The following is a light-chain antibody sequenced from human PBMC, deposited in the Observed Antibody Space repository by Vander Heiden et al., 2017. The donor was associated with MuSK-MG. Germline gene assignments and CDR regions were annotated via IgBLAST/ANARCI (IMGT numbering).Light chain of an antibody. CDR3: SSYTSSRTVL. J-gene: IGLJ2*01. CDR1: SSDVGGYNY. Sequence: QSALTQPASVSGSPGQSITISCTGTSSDVGGYNYVSWYQQHPGRVPKLRIDEVNNRPSGVSNRFSGSKSGNTDSLTISGLQADDDADDYCSSYTSSRTVLFGGGTKLTGL. CDR2: EVN. V-gene: IGLV2-14*01.